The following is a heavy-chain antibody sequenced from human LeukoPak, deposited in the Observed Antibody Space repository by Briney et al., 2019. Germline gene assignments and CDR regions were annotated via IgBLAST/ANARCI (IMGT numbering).Heavy chain of an antibody. CDR2: ISGSGGST. V-gene: IGHV3-23*01. D-gene: IGHD3-22*01. CDR1: GFTFSSYA. CDR3: AKFGGEYYYDSSGYTDY. J-gene: IGHJ4*02. Sequence: GGSLRLSCAASGFTFSSYAMSWVRQAPGKGLEWVSAISGSGGSTYYVDSVKGRFTISRDNSKNTLYLQMNSLRAEDTAVYYCAKFGGEYYYDSSGYTDYWGQGTLVSVSS.